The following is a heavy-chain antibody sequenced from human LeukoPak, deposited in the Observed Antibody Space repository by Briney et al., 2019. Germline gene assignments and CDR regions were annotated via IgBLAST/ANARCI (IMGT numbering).Heavy chain of an antibody. V-gene: IGHV1-2*06. CDR3: ARNVRAAAGIYYFDY. CDR2: INPNSGGT. D-gene: IGHD6-13*01. J-gene: IGHJ4*02. Sequence: ASVKVSCKASGYTFTSYDINWVRQAPGQGLEWMGRINPNSGGTNYAQKFQGRVTMTRDTSISTAYMELSRLRSDDTALYYCARNVRAAAGIYYFDYWGQGTLVTVSS. CDR1: GYTFTSYD.